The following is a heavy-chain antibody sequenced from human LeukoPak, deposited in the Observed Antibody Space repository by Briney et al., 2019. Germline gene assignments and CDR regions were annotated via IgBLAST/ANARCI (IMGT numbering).Heavy chain of an antibody. Sequence: GGSLRLSCAASGFTFSSYAMSWVRQAPGKGLEWVSAISGSGGSTYYADSVKGRFTISRDNSKNTLYLQMNSPRAEETAVYYCARQYNSSPWNWGQGTLVTVSS. CDR1: GFTFSSYA. D-gene: IGHD6-13*01. CDR3: ARQYNSSPWN. V-gene: IGHV3-23*01. J-gene: IGHJ4*02. CDR2: ISGSGGST.